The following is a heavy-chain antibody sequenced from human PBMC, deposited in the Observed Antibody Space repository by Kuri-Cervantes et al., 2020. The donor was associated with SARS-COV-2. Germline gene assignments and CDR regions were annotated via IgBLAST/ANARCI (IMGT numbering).Heavy chain of an antibody. D-gene: IGHD4-23*01. CDR1: VYTFSTYD. CDR3: ARSHTLYGGNSSPWDY. J-gene: IGHJ4*02. Sequence: ASVKVSCKASVYTFSTYDINWVRQASGQGLEWMGWMNPDTGNSGYAQIIQGRVTMTTDTSTATAFMELRSLRSFDTAVYYCARSHTLYGGNSSPWDYWGQGTRVTVSS. CDR2: MNPDTGNS. V-gene: IGHV1-8*02.